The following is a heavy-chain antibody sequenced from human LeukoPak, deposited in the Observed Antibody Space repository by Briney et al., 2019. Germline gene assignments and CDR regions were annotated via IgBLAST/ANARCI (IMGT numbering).Heavy chain of an antibody. Sequence: SETLSLTCTVSGGSISSYYWSWIRQPPGKGLEWIGYIYYSGSTNYNPSLKSRVTISVDTSKNQVSLKLSSVPAADTAVYYCVMVRGVIMLYYYYYMDVWGKGTTVTVSS. CDR2: IYYSGST. J-gene: IGHJ6*03. D-gene: IGHD3-10*01. V-gene: IGHV4-59*12. CDR1: GGSISSYY. CDR3: VMVRGVIMLYYYYYMDV.